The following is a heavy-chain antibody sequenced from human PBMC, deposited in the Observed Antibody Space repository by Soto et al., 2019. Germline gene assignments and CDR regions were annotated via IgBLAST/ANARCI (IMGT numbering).Heavy chain of an antibody. V-gene: IGHV3-30*18. CDR1: GFTFSSYG. J-gene: IGHJ4*02. CDR3: AKLGYYDSSGYDAFDY. D-gene: IGHD3-22*01. Sequence: QVQLVESGGGVAQPGRSLRLSCAASGFTFSSYGMHWVRQAPGKGLEWVAVISYDGSNKYYADSVKGRFTISRDNSKNTLYLQMNSLRAEDTAVYYCAKLGYYDSSGYDAFDYWGQGTLVTVSS. CDR2: ISYDGSNK.